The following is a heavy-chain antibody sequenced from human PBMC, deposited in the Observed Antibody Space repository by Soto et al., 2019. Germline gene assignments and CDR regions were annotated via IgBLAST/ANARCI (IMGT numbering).Heavy chain of an antibody. CDR2: ISYDGSNK. CDR3: ARTLTVPAAPFFDY. Sequence: GGSLRLSCAASGFTFSSYAMHWVRQAPGEGLEWVAVISYDGSNKYYADSVKGRFTISRDNSKNTLYLQMNSLRAEDTAVYYCARTLTVPAAPFFDYWGQGTLVTVSS. J-gene: IGHJ4*02. CDR1: GFTFSSYA. D-gene: IGHD2-2*01. V-gene: IGHV3-30-3*01.